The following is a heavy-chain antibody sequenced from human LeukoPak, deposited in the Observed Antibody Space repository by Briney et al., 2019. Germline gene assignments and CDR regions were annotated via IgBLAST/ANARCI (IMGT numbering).Heavy chain of an antibody. J-gene: IGHJ4*02. D-gene: IGHD3-16*02. CDR2: INHSGST. CDR1: GGFFSGYY. CDR3: ARGRPNDYVWGSYPKKPFDY. V-gene: IGHV4-34*01. Sequence: SETLSLTCAVYGGFFSGYYWSWIRQPPGKGLEWIGEINHSGSTNYNPSLKSRVTISVDTSKNQFSLKLSSVTAADTAVYYCARGRPNDYVWGSYPKKPFDYWGQGTLVTVSS.